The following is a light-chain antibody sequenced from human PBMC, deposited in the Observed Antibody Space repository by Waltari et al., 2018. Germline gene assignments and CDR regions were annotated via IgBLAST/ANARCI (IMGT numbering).Light chain of an antibody. CDR2: KDT. Sequence: SYELTQPPSVSVSLEQMARIPCSGDALAKKHVYWFQQRPGQAPIQVMSKDTERPSGIPARFSGSTSGTTVTLTISGVQAEDEADYYCLSADIGGTFWVFGGGT. CDR1: ALAKKH. J-gene: IGLJ3*02. V-gene: IGLV3-25*03. CDR3: LSADIGGTFWV.